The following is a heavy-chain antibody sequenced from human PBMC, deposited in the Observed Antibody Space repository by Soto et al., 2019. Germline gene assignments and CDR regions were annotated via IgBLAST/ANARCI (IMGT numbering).Heavy chain of an antibody. Sequence: GASVKVSCKASGFTFTSSAVQWVRQARGQRLEWIGWIVVGSGNTNYAQKFQERVTITRDMSTSTAYMELSSLRSEDTAVYYCAAELGDYGDPTYYFDYWGQGTLVTVSS. CDR1: GFTFTSSA. CDR2: IVVGSGNT. CDR3: AAELGDYGDPTYYFDY. V-gene: IGHV1-58*01. J-gene: IGHJ4*02. D-gene: IGHD4-17*01.